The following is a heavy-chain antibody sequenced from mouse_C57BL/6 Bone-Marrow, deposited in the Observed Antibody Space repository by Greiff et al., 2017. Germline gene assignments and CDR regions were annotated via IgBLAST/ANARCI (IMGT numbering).Heavy chain of an antibody. CDR3: ASYSNYFDY. D-gene: IGHD2-5*01. CDR2: IYPGDGDT. J-gene: IGHJ2*01. Sequence: VKLQESGPELVKPGASVKISCKASGYAFSSSWMNWVKQRPGKGLEWIGRIYPGDGDTNYNGKFKGKATLTADKSSSTAYMQLSSLTSDDSAVYFCASYSNYFDYWGPGATLSVSS. CDR1: GYAFSSSW. V-gene: IGHV1-82*01.